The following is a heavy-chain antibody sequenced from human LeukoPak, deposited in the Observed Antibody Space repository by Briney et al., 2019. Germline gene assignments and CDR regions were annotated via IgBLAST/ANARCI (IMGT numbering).Heavy chain of an antibody. Sequence: GGSLRLSCAASGFTFSNYAMSWVRQAPGKGLEWVSAISGSGGSTYYADSVKGRFTISRDNSKDTLYLQMNSLRVEDTAVYYCAKGSPQGSTSFTWGQGTLVTVSS. CDR3: AKGSPQGSTSFT. D-gene: IGHD2-2*01. CDR1: GFTFSNYA. CDR2: ISGSGGST. J-gene: IGHJ5*02. V-gene: IGHV3-23*01.